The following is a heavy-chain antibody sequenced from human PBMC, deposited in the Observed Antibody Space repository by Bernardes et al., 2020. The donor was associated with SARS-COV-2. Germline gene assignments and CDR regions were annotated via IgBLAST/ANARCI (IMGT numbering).Heavy chain of an antibody. CDR1: GYTFTSYG. J-gene: IGHJ6*02. D-gene: IGHD3-10*01. V-gene: IGHV1-18*04. CDR3: ARDRRSMVRGVINMDV. CDR2: ISAYNGNT. Sequence: AGLKVYCKASGYTFTSYGISWVRQAPGQGLEWMGWISAYNGNTNYAQKLQGRVTMTTDTSTSTAYMELRSLRSDDTAVYYCARDRRSMVRGVINMDVWGQGTTVTVSS.